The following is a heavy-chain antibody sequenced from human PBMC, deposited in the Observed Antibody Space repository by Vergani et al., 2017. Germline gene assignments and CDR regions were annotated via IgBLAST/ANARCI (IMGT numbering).Heavy chain of an antibody. CDR3: ARGGRYCSSTSCYTFWFDP. J-gene: IGHJ5*02. CDR2: ISGSGGST. D-gene: IGHD2-2*02. V-gene: IGHV3-23*01. Sequence: EVQLLESGGGLVQPGGSLRLSCAASGFTFSSYAMSWVRQAPGKGLEWVSAISGSGGSTYYADSVKGRFTISRDNSKNTLYLQMNSLRAEDTAVYYCARGGRYCSSTSCYTFWFDPWGQGTLVTVSS. CDR1: GFTFSSYA.